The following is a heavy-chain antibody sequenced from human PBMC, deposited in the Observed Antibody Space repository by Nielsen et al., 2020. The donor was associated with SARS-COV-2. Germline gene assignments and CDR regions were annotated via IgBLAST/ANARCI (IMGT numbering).Heavy chain of an antibody. CDR2: ISGDGGST. V-gene: IGHV3-43*02. CDR3: ASRFNSTFFAAFDY. Sequence: GESLKISCAASGFTFDDYAMHWVRQAPGKGLEWVSLISGDGGSTYYADSVKGRFTISRDNSKNSLYLQMNSLRAEDTAVYYCASRFNSTFFAAFDYWGQGTLVTVSS. J-gene: IGHJ4*02. CDR1: GFTFDDYA. D-gene: IGHD3-3*01.